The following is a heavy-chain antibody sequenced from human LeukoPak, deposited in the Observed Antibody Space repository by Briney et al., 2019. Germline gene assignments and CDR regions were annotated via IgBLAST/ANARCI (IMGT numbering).Heavy chain of an antibody. CDR3: ARDHYHKIHSVMVTAPDY. J-gene: IGHJ4*02. D-gene: IGHD2-21*02. CDR1: GYSISSGFY. Sequence: SETLSLTCTVSGYSISSGFYWGWIRQPPGKGLEWIGNVYHGGSSYYNPSLKSRITISVDTSKNQFSLNLYSVTAADTAVYYCARDHYHKIHSVMVTAPDYWGQGTLVIVSS. V-gene: IGHV4-38-2*02. CDR2: VYHGGSS.